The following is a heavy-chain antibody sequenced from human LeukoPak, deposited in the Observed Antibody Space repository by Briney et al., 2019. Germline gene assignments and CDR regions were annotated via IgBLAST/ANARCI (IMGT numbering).Heavy chain of an antibody. V-gene: IGHV3-53*01. D-gene: IGHD6-13*01. J-gene: IGHJ5*01. CDR3: ARFPPDHSSSWFDY. Sequence: QSGGSLRLSCAASGFTFSDYYMSWIRQAPGKGLEWVSVIYSGGSTYYADSVKGRFTISRDNSKNTLYLQVNSLRAEDTAVYYCARFPPDHSSSWFDYWGQGTLVTVSS. CDR2: IYSGGST. CDR1: GFTFSDYY.